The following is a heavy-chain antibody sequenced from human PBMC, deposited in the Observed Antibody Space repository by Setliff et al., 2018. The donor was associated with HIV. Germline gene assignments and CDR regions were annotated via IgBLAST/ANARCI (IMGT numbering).Heavy chain of an antibody. D-gene: IGHD4-4*01. CDR3: ARANSNYLHLAN. CDR2: IYSGGST. J-gene: IGHJ4*02. Sequence: GGSLRLSCAGSGFNFGGYSMSWVRQAPGKGLEWVSSIYSGGSTYYADSVKGRFTITRDNSKNTLYLQMNSLRAEDTAVYYCARANSNYLHLANWGQGTLVTVSS. V-gene: IGHV3-66*01. CDR1: GFNFGGYS.